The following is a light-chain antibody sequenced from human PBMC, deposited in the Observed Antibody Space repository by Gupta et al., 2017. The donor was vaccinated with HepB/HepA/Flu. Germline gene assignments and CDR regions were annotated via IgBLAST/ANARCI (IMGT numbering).Light chain of an antibody. Sequence: SYVLTQPLSVSVAPGKTARITCGGNNIGSKSVHWYQQKPGQAPGLVVYDDRDRPSGIPERFSGSNSGNTATLTISRVEVGDEADYYCQVWDTSSDHVVFGGGTKRTVL. V-gene: IGLV3-21*03. CDR1: NIGSKS. J-gene: IGLJ2*01. CDR3: QVWDTSSDHVV. CDR2: DDR.